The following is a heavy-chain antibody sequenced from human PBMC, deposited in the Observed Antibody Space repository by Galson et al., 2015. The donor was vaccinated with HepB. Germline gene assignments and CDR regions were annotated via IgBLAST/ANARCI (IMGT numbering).Heavy chain of an antibody. J-gene: IGHJ4*02. V-gene: IGHV1-18*01. CDR3: ARDFSIAVRYGGY. D-gene: IGHD6-6*01. Sequence: SVKVSCKASGYTFINYGISWVRQAPGQGLEWMGWISPYSGNANYAQKVQGRVTMTTDTPTSTAYMELRSLRSDDTAVYYCARDFSIAVRYGGYWGQGTLVTVSS. CDR1: GYTFINYG. CDR2: ISPYSGNA.